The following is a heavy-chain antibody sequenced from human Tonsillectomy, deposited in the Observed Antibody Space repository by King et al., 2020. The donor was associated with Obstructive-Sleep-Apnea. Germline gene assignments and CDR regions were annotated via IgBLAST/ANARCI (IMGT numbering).Heavy chain of an antibody. CDR3: ARGNYDILTGYYRSPFDY. J-gene: IGHJ4*02. V-gene: IGHV4-30-4*01. Sequence: VQLQESGPGLVKPSQTLSLTCTVSGGSISSGDYYWSWIRQPPGKGLEWIGYIYYSWSTYYNPSLKSRVTISVDTSKNQFSLKLSSVTAADTAVYYCARGNYDILTGYYRSPFDYWGQGTLVTVSS. D-gene: IGHD3-9*01. CDR1: GGSISSGDYY. CDR2: IYYSWST.